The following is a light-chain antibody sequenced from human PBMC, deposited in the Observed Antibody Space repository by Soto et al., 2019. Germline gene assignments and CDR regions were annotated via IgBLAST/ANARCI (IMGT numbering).Light chain of an antibody. J-gene: IGKJ5*01. Sequence: DLQMAQSRSCLGACVGDRFAITCRASQTIYSNLNWYQQKPGKAPNLLXYAASSLESGVPASFSGSGSGTHFTLTISGLKTEDVASREREQTYRSLAIPFGKGTRLEIK. CDR2: AAS. CDR1: QTIYSN. CDR3: EQTYRSLAIP. V-gene: IGKV1-39*01.